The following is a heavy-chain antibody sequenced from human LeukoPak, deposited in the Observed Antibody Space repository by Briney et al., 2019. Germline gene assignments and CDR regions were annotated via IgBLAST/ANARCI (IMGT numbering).Heavy chain of an antibody. D-gene: IGHD7-27*01. V-gene: IGHV4-4*07. CDR1: GGSISSYY. CDR3: ARGFLGPPYYYYYMDV. J-gene: IGHJ6*03. Sequence: ESSETLSLTCTVSGGSISSYYWSWIRQPAGKGLEWIGRIYTSGSTNYNPSLKSRVAMSVDTSKNQFSLKLSSVTAADTAVYYCARGFLGPPYYYYYMDVWGKGTTVTVSS. CDR2: IYTSGST.